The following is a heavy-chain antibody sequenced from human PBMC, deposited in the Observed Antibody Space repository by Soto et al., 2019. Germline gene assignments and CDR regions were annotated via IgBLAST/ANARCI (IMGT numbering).Heavy chain of an antibody. CDR2: IIPIFGTA. V-gene: IGHV1-69*12. Sequence: QVQLVQSGAEVKKPGSSVKVSCKASGGTFSSYAISWVRQAPGQGLEWMGGIIPIFGTANYAQKFQGRVTITADEYTSTAYMELSSLRSEDTAVYYCARGPHRDTAMVTRGMDVWGQGTTVTVSS. J-gene: IGHJ6*02. CDR3: ARGPHRDTAMVTRGMDV. D-gene: IGHD5-18*01. CDR1: GGTFSSYA.